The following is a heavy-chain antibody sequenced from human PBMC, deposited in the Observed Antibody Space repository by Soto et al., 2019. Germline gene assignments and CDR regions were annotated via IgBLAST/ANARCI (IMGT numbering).Heavy chain of an antibody. CDR2: IKSKTDGGTT. V-gene: IGHV3-15*01. CDR3: TTVAYDFWSGRRYYYYGMDV. Sequence: GGALRLSCAASGFTFSNAWMSWVRQAPGKGLEWVGRIKSKTDGGTTDYAAPVKGRFTISRDDSKNTLYLQMNSLKTEDTAVYYCTTVAYDFWSGRRYYYYGMDVWGQGTTATVSS. CDR1: GFTFSNAW. J-gene: IGHJ6*02. D-gene: IGHD3-3*01.